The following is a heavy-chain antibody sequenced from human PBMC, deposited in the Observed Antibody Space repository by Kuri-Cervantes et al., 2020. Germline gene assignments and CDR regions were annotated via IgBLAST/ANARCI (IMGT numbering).Heavy chain of an antibody. D-gene: IGHD3-16*01. CDR1: GYTFTSYY. J-gene: IGHJ6*03. CDR3: AREGGSVARLGYYYYMDV. CDR2: IIPIFGTA. Sequence: SVKVSCKASGYTFTSYYMHWVRQAPGQGLEWMGGIIPIFGTANYAQKFQGRVTITADESTSTAYMELSSLRSEDTAVYYCAREGGSVARLGYYYYMDVWGKGTTVTVSS. V-gene: IGHV1-69*13.